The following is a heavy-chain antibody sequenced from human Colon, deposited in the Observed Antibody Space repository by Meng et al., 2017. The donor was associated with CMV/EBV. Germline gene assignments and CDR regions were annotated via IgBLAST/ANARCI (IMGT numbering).Heavy chain of an antibody. Sequence: VQSSESGPALVTPSETLSLTCIVSCVSVTSGAYHWSWHRQSPGKGLERIGYFYDTGITISHPSLNSRVTIFLETSKNQFSLNLNSMTTADTAVYYCAKSRSSTPGIVDDWGQGTLVTVSS. D-gene: IGHD2/OR15-2a*01. CDR1: CVSVTSGAYH. J-gene: IGHJ4*02. V-gene: IGHV4-61*08. CDR3: AKSRSSTPGIVDD. CDR2: FYDTGIT.